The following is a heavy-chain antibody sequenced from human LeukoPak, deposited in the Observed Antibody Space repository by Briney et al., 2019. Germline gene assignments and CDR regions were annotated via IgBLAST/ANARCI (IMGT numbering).Heavy chain of an antibody. J-gene: IGHJ4*02. CDR2: IYPGDSDT. D-gene: IGHD4-17*01. V-gene: IGHV5-51*01. CDR1: GYSFTSYW. CDR3: ARATTVTLLSGYYFDY. Sequence: GESLKISCKGSGYSFTSYWIGWVRQMPGKGLEWMGIIYPGDSDTRYSPSFQGQVTISADKSISTAYLQWSSLKASDTAMYYCARATTVTLLSGYYFDYWGQGTLVTVSS.